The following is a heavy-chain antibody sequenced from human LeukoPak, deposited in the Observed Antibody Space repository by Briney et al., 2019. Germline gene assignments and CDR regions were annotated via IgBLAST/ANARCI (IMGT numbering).Heavy chain of an antibody. D-gene: IGHD1-20*01. CDR1: GGSISSSSYY. J-gene: IGHJ3*02. V-gene: IGHV4-39*01. CDR3: ARQRLTGDAFDI. Sequence: SETLSLTCTVSGGSISSSSYYWGWIRQPPGKGLEWIGSIYYSGSTYYNPSLKSRVTISVDTSKNQFSLKLSSVTAADTAVYYCARQRLTGDAFDIWGQGTIVTVSS. CDR2: IYYSGST.